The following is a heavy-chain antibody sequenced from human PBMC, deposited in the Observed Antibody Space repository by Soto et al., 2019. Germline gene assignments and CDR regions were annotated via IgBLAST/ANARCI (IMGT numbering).Heavy chain of an antibody. CDR3: ARDKDLEPTVWGY. J-gene: IGHJ4*02. CDR2: IYYSGAT. Sequence: QVHLQESGPGLVRPSETLSLSCSVSGDSMATGGYYYNWIRHLPGKGLEWIGSIYYSGATHYSPSLRRRATIPIDTSTNQFSLRLISVTAADTALYFCARDKDLEPTVWGYWGQGIQVTV. CDR1: GDSMATGGYY. D-gene: IGHD7-27*01. V-gene: IGHV4-31*02.